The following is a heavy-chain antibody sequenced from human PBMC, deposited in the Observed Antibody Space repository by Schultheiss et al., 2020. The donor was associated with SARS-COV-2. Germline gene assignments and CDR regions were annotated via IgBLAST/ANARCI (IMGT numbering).Heavy chain of an antibody. J-gene: IGHJ3*02. Sequence: SETLSLTCAVYGGSFSGYYWSWIRQPPGKGLEWIGSIYHSGSTYYNPSLKSRVTISVDTSKNQFSLKLSSVTAADTAVYYCARGPPGGIAAAGGDDAFDIWGQGTMVTVSS. CDR1: GGSFSGYY. V-gene: IGHV4-34*01. D-gene: IGHD6-13*01. CDR2: IYHSGST. CDR3: ARGPPGGIAAAGGDDAFDI.